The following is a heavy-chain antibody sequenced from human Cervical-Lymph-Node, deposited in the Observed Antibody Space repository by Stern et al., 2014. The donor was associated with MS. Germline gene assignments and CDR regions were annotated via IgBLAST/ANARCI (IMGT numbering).Heavy chain of an antibody. CDR1: RFDFSSYG. CDR2: IWDEGRTK. V-gene: IGHV3-33*01. D-gene: IGHD1-14*01. CDR3: ARDRMCISAKCSPFPGMDV. Sequence: QVQLVESGGGVVQPGMSLRLSCAASRFDFSSYGMHLVRQAPGTGLEWVAIIWDEGRTKFYADSLRGRFTISRDNSKSMLYLQMDSLRAEDTGVYYCARDRMCISAKCSPFPGMDVWGQGTTVTVFS. J-gene: IGHJ6*02.